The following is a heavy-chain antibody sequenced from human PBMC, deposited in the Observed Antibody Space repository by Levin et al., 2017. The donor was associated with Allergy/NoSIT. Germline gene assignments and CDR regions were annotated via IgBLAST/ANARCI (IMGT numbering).Heavy chain of an antibody. V-gene: IGHV5-51*01. Sequence: GESLKISCKGSGYSFINYWIGWVRQMPGKGLEWMGIIYPGDSHTKYSPSFQGQVIISADKSITTAYLQWTSLKASDTAVYYCARHPYNSGWYLDWGQGTLVTVSS. CDR2: IYPGDSHT. CDR3: ARHPYNSGWYLD. J-gene: IGHJ4*02. CDR1: GYSFINYW. D-gene: IGHD6-19*01.